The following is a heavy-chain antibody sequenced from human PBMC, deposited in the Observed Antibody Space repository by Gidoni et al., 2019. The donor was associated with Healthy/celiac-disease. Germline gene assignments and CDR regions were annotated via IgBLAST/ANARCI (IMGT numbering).Heavy chain of an antibody. J-gene: IGHJ4*02. CDR3: AKDRIVVVTAALDY. CDR1: GFTFSSYG. D-gene: IGHD2-21*02. CDR2: ISDDGSNK. Sequence: QVQLVESGGGVVQPGRSLRLSCAASGFTFSSYGMHWVRQAPGKGLEWVAVISDDGSNKYYADSVKGRFTISRDNSKNTLYLQMNSLRAEDTAVYYCAKDRIVVVTAALDYWGQGTLVTVSS. V-gene: IGHV3-30*18.